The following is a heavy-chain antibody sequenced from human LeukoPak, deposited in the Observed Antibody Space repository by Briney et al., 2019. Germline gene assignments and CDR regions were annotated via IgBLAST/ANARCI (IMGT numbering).Heavy chain of an antibody. J-gene: IGHJ5*02. D-gene: IGHD2-2*01. CDR2: ILYSGST. V-gene: IGHV4-39*01. Sequence: NPSETLSLTCIVSGGSISSTSYWGWIRQPPGKGLEWIGTILYSGSTFYNPSLKSRVTISVDTSKNQFSLKLNSVTAADTAVYYCGRQEVGAGYCSSTSCAEPHWFDPWGQGILVTVSS. CDR3: GRQEVGAGYCSSTSCAEPHWFDP. CDR1: GGSISSTSY.